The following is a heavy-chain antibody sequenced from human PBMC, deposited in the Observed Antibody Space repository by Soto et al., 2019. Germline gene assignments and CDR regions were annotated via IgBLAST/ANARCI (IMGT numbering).Heavy chain of an antibody. V-gene: IGHV4-31*03. CDR3: ARDASSSSWYRIDY. CDR1: GGSISSGGYY. D-gene: IGHD6-13*01. CDR2: IYYSGST. Sequence: QVQLQESGPGLVKPSQTLSLTCTVSGGSISSGGYYWSWIRQHPGKGLEWIGYIYYSGSTYYNPSLKSRVTXXVXTXTTQFSRKLSSVTAADTAVYYCARDASSSSWYRIDYWGQGTLVTVSS. J-gene: IGHJ4*02.